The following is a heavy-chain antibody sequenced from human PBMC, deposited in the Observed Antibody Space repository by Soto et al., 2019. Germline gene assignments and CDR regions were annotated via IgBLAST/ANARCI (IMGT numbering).Heavy chain of an antibody. Sequence: SETLSLTCTVSGGSISSYYWSWIRQPPGKGLEWIGYIYYSGSTNYNPSLKSRVTISVDTSKNQFSLKLSSVTAADTAVDYCARLNWNYVATQNYGMDVWGKGTTVTVSS. CDR2: IYYSGST. D-gene: IGHD1-7*01. J-gene: IGHJ6*04. CDR1: GGSISSYY. V-gene: IGHV4-59*01. CDR3: ARLNWNYVATQNYGMDV.